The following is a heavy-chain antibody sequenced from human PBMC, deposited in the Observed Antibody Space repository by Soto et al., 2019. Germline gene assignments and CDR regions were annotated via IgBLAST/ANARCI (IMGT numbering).Heavy chain of an antibody. CDR1: GGSFSGYY. Sequence: SETLSLTCGVYGGSFSGYYWSWIRQPPGKGLEWIGEVNHSGSTNYNPSIKSRVTISVDTSKNQFSLKLSSVTAADTAVYYCARVPGPWGQGTLVTVSS. CDR3: ARVPGP. J-gene: IGHJ5*02. V-gene: IGHV4-34*01. D-gene: IGHD7-27*01. CDR2: VNHSGST.